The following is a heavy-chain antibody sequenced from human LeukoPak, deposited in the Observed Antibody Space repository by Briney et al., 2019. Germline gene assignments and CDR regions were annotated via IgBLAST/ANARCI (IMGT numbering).Heavy chain of an antibody. J-gene: IGHJ4*02. CDR2: ISAYNGNT. D-gene: IGHD3-3*01. V-gene: IGHV1-18*01. CDR1: GYTFTSYG. CDR3: ARDKTGNYDFWSGYAPVDY. Sequence: GASVTVSCKASGYTFTSYGISWVRQAPGQGLEWMGWISAYNGNTNYAQKLQGRVTMTTDTSTSTAYMELRSLRSDDTAVYYCARDKTGNYDFWSGYAPVDYWGQGTLVTVSS.